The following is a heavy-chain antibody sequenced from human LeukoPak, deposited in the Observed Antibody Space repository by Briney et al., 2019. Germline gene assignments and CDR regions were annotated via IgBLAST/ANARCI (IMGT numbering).Heavy chain of an antibody. J-gene: IGHJ4*02. CDR3: ARDMTTDLSFDY. D-gene: IGHD4-17*01. CDR2: IYYSGST. Sequence: PSETLSLTCTVSGGSISSSSYYWGWIRQPPGKGLEWIGSIYYSGSTYYNPSLKSRVTMSVDTSKNQFSLKLSSVTAADTAVYYCARDMTTDLSFDYWGQGTLVTVSS. V-gene: IGHV4-39*07. CDR1: GGSISSSSYY.